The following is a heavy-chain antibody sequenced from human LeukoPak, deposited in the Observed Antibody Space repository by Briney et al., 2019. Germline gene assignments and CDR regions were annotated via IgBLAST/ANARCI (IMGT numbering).Heavy chain of an antibody. Sequence: GGSLRLSCAASGFIFSSNWMSWVRQAPGKGLEWVSYISGSSITIHYADSVKGRFIISRDNAKNSLYLQMNSLRDEDTAVYYCARYLHDYDSSGFAYWGQGTLVTVSS. V-gene: IGHV3-48*02. CDR3: ARYLHDYDSSGFAY. CDR1: GFIFSSNW. CDR2: ISGSSITI. J-gene: IGHJ4*02. D-gene: IGHD3-22*01.